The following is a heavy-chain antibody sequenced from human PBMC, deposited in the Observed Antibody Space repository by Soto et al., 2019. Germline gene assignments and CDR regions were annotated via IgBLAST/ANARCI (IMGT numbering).Heavy chain of an antibody. V-gene: IGHV3-30-3*01. D-gene: IGHD1-1*01. Sequence: GGSLSLSCAASGFTFSSYAMHWVRQAPGKGLEWVAVISYDGSNKYYADSVKGRFTISRDNSKNTLYLQMNSLRAEDTAVYYCARDLRATTSYYYGMDVWGQGTTVTVSS. CDR2: ISYDGSNK. CDR1: GFTFSSYA. CDR3: ARDLRATTSYYYGMDV. J-gene: IGHJ6*02.